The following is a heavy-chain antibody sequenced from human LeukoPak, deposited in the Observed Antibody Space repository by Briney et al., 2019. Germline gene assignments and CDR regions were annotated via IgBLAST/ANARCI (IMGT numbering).Heavy chain of an antibody. J-gene: IGHJ4*02. CDR2: ISWNSGSI. D-gene: IGHD3-22*01. CDR3: AKDIEYYYDSSGYGD. Sequence: PGGSLRLSCAASGFTFDDYAMHWVRQAPGKGLEWVSGISWNSGSIGYADSVKGRFTISRDNAKNSLYLQMNSLRAEDTALYYCAKDIEYYYDSSGYGDWGQGTLVTVSS. V-gene: IGHV3-9*01. CDR1: GFTFDDYA.